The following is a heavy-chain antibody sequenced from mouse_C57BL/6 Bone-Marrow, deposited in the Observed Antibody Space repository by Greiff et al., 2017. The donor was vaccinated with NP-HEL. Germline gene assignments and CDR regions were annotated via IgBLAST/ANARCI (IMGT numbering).Heavy chain of an antibody. CDR2: IYPGDGDT. CDR1: GYAFSSYW. J-gene: IGHJ3*01. Sequence: VQLQQSGAELVKPGASVKISCKASGYAFSSYWMNWVKQRPGKGLEWIGQIYPGDGDTNYNGKFKGKATLTADKSSSTAYMQLSSLTSEDSAVYFCARSLGYYDYDRGVAYWGQGTLVTVSA. D-gene: IGHD2-4*01. CDR3: ARSLGYYDYDRGVAY. V-gene: IGHV1-80*01.